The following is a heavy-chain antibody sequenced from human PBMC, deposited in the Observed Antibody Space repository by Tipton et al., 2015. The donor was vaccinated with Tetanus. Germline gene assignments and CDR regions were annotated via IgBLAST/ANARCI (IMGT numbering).Heavy chain of an antibody. CDR3: AREADWSGGSCFSGDFAN. V-gene: IGHV3-33*01. CDR2: SWYDGTDK. CDR1: GFIFSSYG. J-gene: IGHJ4*02. Sequence: SLRLSCAASGFIFSSYGIHWVRQAPGKGLEWVAVSWYDGTDKYYADSVKGRFTISRDNSKNTLYLQRNSLRAEGTAVYYWAREADWSGGSCFSGDFANWGQGTQVTVSS. D-gene: IGHD2-15*01.